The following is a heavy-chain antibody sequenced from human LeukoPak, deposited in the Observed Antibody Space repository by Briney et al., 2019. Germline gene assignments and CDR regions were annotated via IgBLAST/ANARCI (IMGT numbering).Heavy chain of an antibody. CDR2: IVVGSGNT. CDR3: ATGYCTSTTCYRSRFDY. Sequence: SVKVSCKGSGFTFTSSAMQWVRQARGQRLEWIGWIVVGSGNTNYAQKFQERVTITRDMSTSTAYMELNSLRAEDTAVFYCATGYCTSTTCYRSRFDYWGQGTLVTVSS. CDR1: GFTFTSSA. J-gene: IGHJ4*02. V-gene: IGHV1-58*02. D-gene: IGHD2-2*01.